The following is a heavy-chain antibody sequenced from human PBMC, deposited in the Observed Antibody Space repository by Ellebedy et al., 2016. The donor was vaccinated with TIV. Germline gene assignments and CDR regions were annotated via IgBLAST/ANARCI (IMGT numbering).Heavy chain of an antibody. CDR2: IYYSRST. CDR1: GGSIRSYY. V-gene: IGHV4-59*08. D-gene: IGHD3-22*01. Sequence: SETLSLTCTVSGGSIRSYYWSWIRQPPGKGLEWIGFIYYSRSTNYNPSLKSRVTISVDTSKNQFILRLSSVTAADTAVYYCVRQWDHYDSSGYYRGVEEGKYGMDVWGQGITVTVSS. CDR3: VRQWDHYDSSGYYRGVEEGKYGMDV. J-gene: IGHJ6*02.